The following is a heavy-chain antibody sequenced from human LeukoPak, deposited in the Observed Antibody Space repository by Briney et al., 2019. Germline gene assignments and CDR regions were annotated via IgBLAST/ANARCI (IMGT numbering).Heavy chain of an antibody. CDR2: INHSGST. Sequence: SETLSLTCTVSGGSISSSSYYWGWIRQPPGKGLEWIGEINHSGSTNYNPSLKSRVTISVDTSKNQFSLKLSSVTAADTAVYYCARRSTMVRGVIIMRYYYYMDVWGKGTTVTISS. CDR1: GGSISSSSYY. CDR3: ARRSTMVRGVIIMRYYYYMDV. J-gene: IGHJ6*03. V-gene: IGHV4-39*07. D-gene: IGHD3-10*01.